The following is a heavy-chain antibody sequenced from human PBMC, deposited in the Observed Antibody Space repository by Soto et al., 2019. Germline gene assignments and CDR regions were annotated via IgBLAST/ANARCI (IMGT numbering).Heavy chain of an antibody. J-gene: IGHJ5*02. D-gene: IGHD3-10*01. Sequence: QVQLVASGGGVVQPGRSLRLSCAASGFTFSSYAMHWVRQAPGKGLEWVAVISYDGSNKYYADSVKGRFTISRDNSKNTLYLQMNSLRAEDTAVYYCARGRGVPHTNWFDPWGQGTLVTVSS. CDR1: GFTFSSYA. CDR2: ISYDGSNK. CDR3: ARGRGVPHTNWFDP. V-gene: IGHV3-30-3*01.